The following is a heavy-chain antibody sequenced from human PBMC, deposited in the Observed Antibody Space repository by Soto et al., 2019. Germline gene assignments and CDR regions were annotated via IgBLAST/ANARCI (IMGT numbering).Heavy chain of an antibody. CDR3: ARHYSAMGV. J-gene: IGHJ6*02. V-gene: IGHV3-53*02. CDR2: IYSDNNT. Sequence: EVQLVETGGDLIQPGGSLRLSCAASGLTVSSDSMTWVRQAPGKGLEWISIIYSDNNTDYADSVKGRFSISRDTSKNILSLQMNSLRAEDTAEYYCARHYSAMGVWGQGTMVTVSS. CDR1: GLTVSSDS.